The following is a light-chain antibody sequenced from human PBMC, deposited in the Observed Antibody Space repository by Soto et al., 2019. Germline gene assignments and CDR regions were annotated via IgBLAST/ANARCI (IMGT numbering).Light chain of an antibody. J-gene: IGLJ2*01. Sequence: QSALTQPASVSGSPGQSITISCSGTPSDIGAYNYVSWYQHLPGKAPKVIIYDVTNRPSGVSSRFSGSKSGTTASLTISGLQAEDEANYYCGSYTTSKTLMIFGGGTKLTVL. CDR3: GSYTTSKTLMI. V-gene: IGLV2-14*03. CDR2: DVT. CDR1: PSDIGAYNY.